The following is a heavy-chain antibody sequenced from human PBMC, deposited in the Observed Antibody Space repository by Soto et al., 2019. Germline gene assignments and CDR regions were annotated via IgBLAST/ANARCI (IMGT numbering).Heavy chain of an antibody. CDR1: GFTFSSYS. D-gene: IGHD3-10*01. Sequence: EVQLVESGGGLVKPGGSLRLSCAASGFTFSSYSINWVRQAPGKGLEWVSSISSSGSYIYYADSVKGRFTISRDNAENSLYLQMNSLRAEDTAVYYCARESRPDGGDRRGSGYWGQGTLVTVSS. V-gene: IGHV3-21*02. J-gene: IGHJ4*02. CDR3: ARESRPDGGDRRGSGY. CDR2: ISSSGSYI.